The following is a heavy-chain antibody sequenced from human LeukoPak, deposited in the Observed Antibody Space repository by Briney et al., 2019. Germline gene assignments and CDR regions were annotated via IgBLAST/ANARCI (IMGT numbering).Heavy chain of an antibody. J-gene: IGHJ4*02. Sequence: GGSLRLSCAASGFTFSSYAMSWVRQAPGKGLEWVSAISASGGSTYYADSVKGRFTISRDNSKNTLYLQLNRLRAEDTAIYYCASQKDTFYDSSGDYWGQGTLVTVSS. CDR2: ISASGGST. V-gene: IGHV3-23*01. D-gene: IGHD3-22*01. CDR1: GFTFSSYA. CDR3: ASQKDTFYDSSGDY.